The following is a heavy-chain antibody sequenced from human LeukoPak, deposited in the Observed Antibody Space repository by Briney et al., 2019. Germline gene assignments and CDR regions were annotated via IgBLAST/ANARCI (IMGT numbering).Heavy chain of an antibody. D-gene: IGHD3-22*01. Sequence: SETPSLTCAVYGGSFSGYYWSWIRQPPGKGLEWIGEINHSGSTNYNPSLKSRVTISVDTSKNQFSLKLSSVTAADTAVYYCARGPRSGYYSFDYWGQGTLVTVSS. CDR1: GGSFSGYY. CDR3: ARGPRSGYYSFDY. V-gene: IGHV4-34*01. CDR2: INHSGST. J-gene: IGHJ4*02.